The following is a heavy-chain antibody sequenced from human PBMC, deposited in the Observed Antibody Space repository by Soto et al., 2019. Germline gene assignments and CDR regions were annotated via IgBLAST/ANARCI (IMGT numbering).Heavy chain of an antibody. Sequence: QLQLQESGPGLVKPSETLSLTCTVSGGSMSSGSDCWGWIRQSPGKGLEWIGTFYHSGSIYYNPSLKSRVTISVDTSKAQFFVKLSSVTAADTALYYCVRSWGSSGRYNWFDPWGQGTLVTVSS. V-gene: IGHV4-39*01. D-gene: IGHD6-6*01. CDR2: FYHSGSI. CDR3: VRSWGSSGRYNWFDP. CDR1: GGSMSSGSDC. J-gene: IGHJ5*02.